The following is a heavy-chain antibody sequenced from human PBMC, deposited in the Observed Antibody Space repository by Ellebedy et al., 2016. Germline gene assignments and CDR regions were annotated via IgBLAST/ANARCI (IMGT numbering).Heavy chain of an antibody. J-gene: IGHJ4*02. CDR1: GFTFSSYA. V-gene: IGHV3-30*14. CDR3: ARGGHCSDGTCYLIDH. Sequence: GGSLRLSCAASGFTFSSYAMHWVRQAPGKGLEWVAVISYDGTYKYYADSVKGRFTISRDNSKNTVYLQMNSLRPEDTALYYCARGGHCSDGTCYLIDHWGQGTLVTVS. CDR2: ISYDGTYK. D-gene: IGHD2-15*01.